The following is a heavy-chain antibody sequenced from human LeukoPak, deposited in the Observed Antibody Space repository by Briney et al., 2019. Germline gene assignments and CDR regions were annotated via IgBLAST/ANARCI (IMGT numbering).Heavy chain of an antibody. CDR3: AREGSGWYRDYYYMDV. J-gene: IGHJ6*03. Sequence: SVKVSYKASGGPFSSYAISWVRQAPGQGLEWMGGIIPIFGTANYAQKFQGRVTITTDESTSTAYMELSSLRSEDTAVYYCAREGSGWYRDYYYMDVWGKGTTVTVSS. V-gene: IGHV1-69*05. CDR2: IIPIFGTA. CDR1: GGPFSSYA. D-gene: IGHD6-19*01.